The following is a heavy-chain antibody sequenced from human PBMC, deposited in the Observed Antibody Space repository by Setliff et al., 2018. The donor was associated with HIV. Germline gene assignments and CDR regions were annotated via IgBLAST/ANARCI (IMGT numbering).Heavy chain of an antibody. V-gene: IGHV3-48*01. Sequence: PGWSLRLSCAASGFTFSNYNMNWVRQAPGKGLEWVSYISSSSSTIYYADSVKGRFTISRDNAKNSLYLQMNSLRAEDTAVYYCARDPDYYDSSGPDDAFDIWGQGTMVTVSS. CDR2: ISSSSSTI. J-gene: IGHJ3*02. CDR3: ARDPDYYDSSGPDDAFDI. D-gene: IGHD3-22*01. CDR1: GFTFSNYN.